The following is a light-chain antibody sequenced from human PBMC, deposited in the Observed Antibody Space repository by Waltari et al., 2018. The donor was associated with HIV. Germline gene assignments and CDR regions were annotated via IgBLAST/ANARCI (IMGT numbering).Light chain of an antibody. CDR1: SSDVGAYNS. CDR3: CSYAGSSYV. CDR2: DVT. J-gene: IGLJ1*01. Sequence: QSALTQPRSVSGSPGQSVTISCTGTSSDVGAYNSVSWYQQHPGKAPKLMSYDVTKRPSVVPDRFSGSKSGNTASLTISGLQAEDEADYYCCSYAGSSYVFGTGTNVTVL. V-gene: IGLV2-11*01.